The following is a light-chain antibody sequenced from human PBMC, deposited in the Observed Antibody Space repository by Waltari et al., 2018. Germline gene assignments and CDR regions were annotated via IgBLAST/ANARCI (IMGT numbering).Light chain of an antibody. Sequence: QSALTQPASISGSPGQSITISCAGTISDVGSFNLVSWYQHHPGKAPKLMIFEVSQRPSGISDRFSGSKSGNTASLTISGLQAEDEANYSCSSNAGGHVVFGSGTKVTVL. CDR1: ISDVGSFNL. V-gene: IGLV2-23*02. J-gene: IGLJ1*01. CDR3: SSNAGGHVV. CDR2: EVS.